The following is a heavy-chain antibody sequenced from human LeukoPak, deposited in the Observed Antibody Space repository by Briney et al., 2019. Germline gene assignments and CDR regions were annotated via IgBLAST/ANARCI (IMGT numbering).Heavy chain of an antibody. CDR1: GFTFTSYA. CDR3: AREIEAFDL. CDR2: ISGRSSTT. J-gene: IGHJ3*01. Sequence: GRSLRLSCAATGFTFTSYAMSWVRQAPGKWLQWVSSISGRSSTTHSADSVKGRFTLSRDNAEKSLYLQMNGLRAEDTAVYYGAREIEAFDLWRQGTMVTVSS. V-gene: IGHV3-23*01.